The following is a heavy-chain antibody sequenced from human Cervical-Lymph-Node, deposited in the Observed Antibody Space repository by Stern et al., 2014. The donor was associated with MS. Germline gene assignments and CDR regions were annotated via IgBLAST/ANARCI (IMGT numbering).Heavy chain of an antibody. CDR3: ARGAGDNWFDP. D-gene: IGHD3-10*01. CDR2: IIPFVGTGTV. CDR1: GG. Sequence: QDQLVQSGADVKKPGSSVRVSCKASGGISWLRQAPGQGLEWMGGIIPFVGTGTVNYAQNFQGRLTIIADTSTTTTYIELLSPRFDDTAVYYCARGAGDNWFDPWGQGTLVSVSS. J-gene: IGHJ5*02. V-gene: IGHV1-69*14.